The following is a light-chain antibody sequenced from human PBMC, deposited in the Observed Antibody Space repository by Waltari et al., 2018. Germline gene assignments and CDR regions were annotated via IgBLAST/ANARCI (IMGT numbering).Light chain of an antibody. CDR3: LQYDNWPRV. CDR2: GAS. Sequence: EIVMTQSTATLSVSPGERATRSCRASQSVSSNLAWFQKKPGQAPRLLIYGASTRATGFSARFRGSGSGTEFTLTISSMQSEDFAVYFCLQYDNWPRVFGQGTKLEIK. J-gene: IGKJ2*01. CDR1: QSVSSN. V-gene: IGKV3-15*01.